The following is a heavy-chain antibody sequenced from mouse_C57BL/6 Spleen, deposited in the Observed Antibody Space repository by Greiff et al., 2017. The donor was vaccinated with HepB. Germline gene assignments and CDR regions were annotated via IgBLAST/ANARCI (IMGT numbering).Heavy chain of an antibody. CDR1: GFTFSSYG. CDR2: ISSGGSYT. J-gene: IGHJ3*01. D-gene: IGHD2-4*01. CDR3: ARQDLYDYDPAWFAY. Sequence: DVHLVESGGDLVKPGGSLKLSCAASGFTFSSYGMSWVRQTPDKRLEWVATISSGGSYTYYPDSVKGRFTISRDNAKNTLYLQMSSLKSEDTAMYYCARQDLYDYDPAWFAYWGQGTLVTVSA. V-gene: IGHV5-6*01.